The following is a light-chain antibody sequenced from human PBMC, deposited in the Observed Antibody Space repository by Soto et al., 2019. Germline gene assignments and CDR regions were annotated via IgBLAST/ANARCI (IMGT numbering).Light chain of an antibody. Sequence: AIQMTQSPSSLSASAGDRVTITCRASQDIGTYLVWYQQKPGKAPNLLIYSASTLHSGGPSRFSGSGAGTVFTLTSSSLQSEDSATYYCQQYFKLRTFGQGTKVEVK. CDR3: QQYFKLRT. CDR1: QDIGTY. J-gene: IGKJ1*01. V-gene: IGKV1-8*01. CDR2: SAS.